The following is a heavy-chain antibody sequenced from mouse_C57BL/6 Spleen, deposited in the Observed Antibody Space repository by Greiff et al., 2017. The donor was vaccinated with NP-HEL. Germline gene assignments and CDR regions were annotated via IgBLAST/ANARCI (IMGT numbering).Heavy chain of an antibody. CDR1: GFTFSSYG. J-gene: IGHJ2*01. CDR2: INSNGGST. CDR3: ARMARTIN. Sequence: EVQGVESGGGLVQPGGSLKLSCAASGFTFSSYGMSWVRQTPDKRLELVATINSNGGSTYYPYSVKGRFTISRDNAKNTLYLQMSSLKYEDTAMYYGARMARTINWGQGTTLIVSS. V-gene: IGHV5-6-3*01.